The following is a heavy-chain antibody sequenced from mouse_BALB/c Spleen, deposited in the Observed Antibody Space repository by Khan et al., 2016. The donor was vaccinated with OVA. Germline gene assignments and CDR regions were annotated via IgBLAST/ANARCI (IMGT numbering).Heavy chain of an antibody. V-gene: IGHV1S135*01. D-gene: IGHD2-2*01. CDR3: TRHGYVAGFTY. J-gene: IGHJ3*01. CDR2: IDPFSGDT. Sequence: EVQLQQSGPELMKPGTSVKISCKASGYSFTTYYIHWVMQSHGKSLEWIGYIDPFSGDTTFNQKFKGKATLTVDKSSSTAYIHLSNLPSEDSAIYYGTRHGYVAGFTYWGQGTLVTVSA. CDR1: GYSFTTYY.